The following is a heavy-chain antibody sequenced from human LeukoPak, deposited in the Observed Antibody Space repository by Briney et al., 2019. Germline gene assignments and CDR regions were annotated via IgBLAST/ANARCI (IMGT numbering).Heavy chain of an antibody. CDR1: GDSISSTNYY. J-gene: IGHJ4*02. V-gene: IGHV4-39*02. D-gene: IGHD6-25*01. Sequence: PSETLSLTCTVSGDSISSTNYYWGWIRQPPGKGLEWIGSIYYSGSTYYNPSLESRVTVSVDTSKNQFSLKLNSVTPEDTAVYYCAREESLYSSGQTSVMRPFDYWGQGTLVTVSS. CDR2: IYYSGST. CDR3: AREESLYSSGQTSVMRPFDY.